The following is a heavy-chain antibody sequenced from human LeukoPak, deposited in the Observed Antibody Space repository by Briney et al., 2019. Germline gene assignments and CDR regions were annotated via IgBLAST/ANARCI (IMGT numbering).Heavy chain of an antibody. CDR1: GYTFTSYG. D-gene: IGHD2-15*01. J-gene: IGHJ4*02. CDR2: ISAYNGDV. V-gene: IGHV1-18*01. Sequence: VASVKVSCKASGYTFTSYGISWVRQALGQGPEWMGGISAYNGDVNYVQKFQGRVTMTTDTSTSTAYMELRSLRSDDTAVYYCARDARESVVVDFWGQGTLVTVSS. CDR3: ARDARESVVVDF.